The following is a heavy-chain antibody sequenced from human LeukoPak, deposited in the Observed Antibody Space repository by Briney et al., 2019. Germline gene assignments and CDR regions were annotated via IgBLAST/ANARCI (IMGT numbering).Heavy chain of an antibody. Sequence: ASVKVSCKASGYTFTSYGISWVRQAPGQGLEWMGWISAYNGNTNYAQKLQGRVTMTTDTSTSTAYMELRSLRSDDTAVYYCARVEMATSDDALDIWGQGTMVTVSS. V-gene: IGHV1-18*01. J-gene: IGHJ3*02. D-gene: IGHD5-24*01. CDR2: ISAYNGNT. CDR3: ARVEMATSDDALDI. CDR1: GYTFTSYG.